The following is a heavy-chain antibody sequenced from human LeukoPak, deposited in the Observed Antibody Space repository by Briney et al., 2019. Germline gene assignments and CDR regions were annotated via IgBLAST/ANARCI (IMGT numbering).Heavy chain of an antibody. CDR2: IYHSGST. Sequence: SETLSLTCTVSGGSISSDNYYWGWIRQPPGKGLEWIGSIYHSGSTYYNPSLKSRVTISVDTSKNQFSLKLSSVTAADTAVYYCARATYYYDSSGYYPSLLNAFDIWGQGTMVTVSS. V-gene: IGHV4-39*07. J-gene: IGHJ3*02. CDR3: ARATYYYDSSGYYPSLLNAFDI. CDR1: GGSISSDNYY. D-gene: IGHD3-22*01.